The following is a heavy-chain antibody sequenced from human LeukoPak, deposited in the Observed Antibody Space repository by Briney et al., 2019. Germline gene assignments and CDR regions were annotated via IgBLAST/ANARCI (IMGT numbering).Heavy chain of an antibody. CDR2: IYYSGGT. CDR1: GGSISSSSYY. J-gene: IGHJ4*02. V-gene: IGHV4-39*07. Sequence: SETLSLTCTVSGGSISSSSYYWGWIRQPPGKGLEWIGSIYYSGGTYYNPSLKSRVTISVDMSKTQFSLKLNSVTAADTAVYYCAREAYDSSGLIDYWGQGTLVTVSS. CDR3: AREAYDSSGLIDY. D-gene: IGHD3-22*01.